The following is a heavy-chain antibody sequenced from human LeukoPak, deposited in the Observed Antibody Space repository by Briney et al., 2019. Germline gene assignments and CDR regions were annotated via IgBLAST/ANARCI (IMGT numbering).Heavy chain of an antibody. CDR2: IYPGDSET. CDR3: ARHGWGWSGYNYYMDV. Sequence: GESLKISCQGSGYNFTSYWIGWLRQMPGKGLEWMGTIYPGDSETKYSPSFEGRVTISADKSITTAYLQWSSLKASDTAMYFCARHGWGWSGYNYYMDVWGKGTTVTVSS. V-gene: IGHV5-51*01. D-gene: IGHD3-3*01. J-gene: IGHJ6*03. CDR1: GYNFTSYW.